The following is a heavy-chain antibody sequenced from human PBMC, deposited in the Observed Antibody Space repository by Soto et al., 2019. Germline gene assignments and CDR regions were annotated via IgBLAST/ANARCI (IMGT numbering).Heavy chain of an antibody. D-gene: IGHD3-3*01. Sequence: ASVKVSCKASGYTFTGYYMHWVRQAPGQGLEWMGWINPNSGGTNYAQKFQGRVTMTRDTSISTAYMELSRLRSDDTAVYYCARVRFLEWLPEPWGQGPLVTVSS. CDR1: GYTFTGYY. V-gene: IGHV1-2*02. CDR2: INPNSGGT. J-gene: IGHJ5*02. CDR3: ARVRFLEWLPEP.